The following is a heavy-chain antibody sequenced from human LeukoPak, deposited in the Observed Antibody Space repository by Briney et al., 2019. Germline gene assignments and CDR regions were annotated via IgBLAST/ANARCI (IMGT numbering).Heavy chain of an antibody. CDR2: ISGSGGST. CDR1: GLTFSSYA. J-gene: IGHJ4*02. CDR3: ASRALDDYGNLDY. V-gene: IGHV3-23*01. D-gene: IGHD4-11*01. Sequence: PGGSLRLSCAASGLTFSSYAMSWVRQAPGKGLEWVSAISGSGGSTYYADSVKGRFTIARDNSKNTLYLQMNSLRAEDTAVYYCASRALDDYGNLDYWGQGTLVTVSS.